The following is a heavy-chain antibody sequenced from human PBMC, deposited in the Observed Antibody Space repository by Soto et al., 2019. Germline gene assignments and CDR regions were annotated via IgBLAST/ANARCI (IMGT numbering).Heavy chain of an antibody. CDR3: ARRSMIEHNYYYYGMDV. CDR2: IYYSGST. CDR1: GGSISSSSYY. J-gene: IGHJ6*02. D-gene: IGHD3-22*01. Sequence: PSETLSLTCTVSGGSISSSSYYWGWIRQPPGKGLEWIGSIYYSGSTYYNPSLKSRVTISVDTSKNQFSLKLSSVTAADTAVYYCARRSMIEHNYYYYGMDVWGQGTTVTVSS. V-gene: IGHV4-39*01.